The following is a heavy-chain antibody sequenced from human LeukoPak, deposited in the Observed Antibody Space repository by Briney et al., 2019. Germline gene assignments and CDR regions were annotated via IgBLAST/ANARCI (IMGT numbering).Heavy chain of an antibody. CDR2: IKQDGSEK. V-gene: IGHV3-7*01. CDR3: AGRIYDSSGYYFY. CDR1: GFTFSSYA. D-gene: IGHD3-22*01. Sequence: GGSLRLSCAASGFTFSSYAMHWVRQAPGKGLEWVANIKQDGSEKYYVDSVKGRFTISRDNAKNSLYLQMNSLRAEDTAVYYCAGRIYDSSGYYFYWGQGTLVTVSS. J-gene: IGHJ4*02.